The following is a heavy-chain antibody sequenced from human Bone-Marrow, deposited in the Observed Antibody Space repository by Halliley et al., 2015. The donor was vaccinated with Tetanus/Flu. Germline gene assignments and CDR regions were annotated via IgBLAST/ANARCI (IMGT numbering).Heavy chain of an antibody. V-gene: IGHV3-21*01. D-gene: IGHD1-26*01. CDR3: ARVLVGARSAMDV. CDR2: ISFMSSSL. Sequence: WVSSISFMSSSLYSPDSVKGRFSISRDTARSSLYLQMNSLRDEDTAVYYCARVLVGARSAMDVWGQGTAVSVSS. J-gene: IGHJ6*02.